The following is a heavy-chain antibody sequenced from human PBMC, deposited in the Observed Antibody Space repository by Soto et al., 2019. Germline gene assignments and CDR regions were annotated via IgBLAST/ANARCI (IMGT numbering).Heavy chain of an antibody. CDR1: GYTFTGYY. CDR2: INPNSGGT. D-gene: IGHD3-10*01. CDR3: ARDGRTESTMVRGVTKNAFDI. Sequence: GASVKVSCKASGYTFTGYYMHWVRQAPGQGLEWMGWINPNSGGTNYAQKFQGWVTMTRDTSISTAYMELSRLRSDDTAVYYCARDGRTESTMVRGVTKNAFDIWGQGTMVTVSS. J-gene: IGHJ3*02. V-gene: IGHV1-2*04.